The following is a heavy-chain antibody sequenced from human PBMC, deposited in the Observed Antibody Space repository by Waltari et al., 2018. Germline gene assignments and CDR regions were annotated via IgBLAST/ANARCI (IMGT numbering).Heavy chain of an antibody. Sequence: QVQLVQSGAEVKKPGASVKVSCKASGYTFTSYGISWVRQAPGQGLEWMGWISAYNGNTNDAQKLQGRVTMTTDTSTSTAYMELRSLRSDDTAVYYCARDSASMVRGVFDAFDIWGQGTMVTVSS. CDR3: ARDSASMVRGVFDAFDI. V-gene: IGHV1-18*01. CDR2: ISAYNGNT. J-gene: IGHJ3*02. CDR1: GYTFTSYG. D-gene: IGHD3-10*01.